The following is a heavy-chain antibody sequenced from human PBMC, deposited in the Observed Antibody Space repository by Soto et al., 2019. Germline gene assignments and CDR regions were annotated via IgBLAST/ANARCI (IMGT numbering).Heavy chain of an antibody. Sequence: ASVKVSCKVSGYPFSDNQIHWLRRAPGQGLEWMGRINPKSDDTNYAQKFQGRVTMTRDTSIDTAYLELTGLTSDDTATYYCARKHSLDYIRWGLDPWGQGTLVTVPQ. V-gene: IGHV1-2*02. J-gene: IGHJ5*02. CDR2: INPKSDDT. CDR3: ARKHSLDYIRWGLDP. D-gene: IGHD4-4*01. CDR1: GYPFSDNQ.